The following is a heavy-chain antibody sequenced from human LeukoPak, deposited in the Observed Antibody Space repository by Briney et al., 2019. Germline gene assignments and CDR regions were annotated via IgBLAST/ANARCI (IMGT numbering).Heavy chain of an antibody. Sequence: ASVKVSCKASGYTFTGYYMHWVRRAPGQGLEWMGWINPNSGGTNYAQKFQGRVTMTRDTSISTAYMELSRLRSDDTAVYYCARTEPYYDSSGYLFQHWGQGTLVTVSS. J-gene: IGHJ1*01. D-gene: IGHD3-22*01. CDR2: INPNSGGT. CDR3: ARTEPYYDSSGYLFQH. CDR1: GYTFTGYY. V-gene: IGHV1-2*02.